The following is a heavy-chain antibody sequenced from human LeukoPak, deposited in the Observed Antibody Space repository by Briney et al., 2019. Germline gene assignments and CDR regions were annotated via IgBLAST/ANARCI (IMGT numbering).Heavy chain of an antibody. J-gene: IGHJ4*02. CDR2: ISSSSSYI. CDR1: GFIFSSYS. V-gene: IGHV3-21*01. CDR3: AREHTAMDDY. D-gene: IGHD5-18*01. Sequence: PGGSLRLSCAASGFIFSSYSMNWVRQAPGKGLEWVSSISSSSSYIYYADSVKGRFTISRDNAKNSLYLQMNSLRAEDTAVYYCAREHTAMDDYWGQGTLVTVSS.